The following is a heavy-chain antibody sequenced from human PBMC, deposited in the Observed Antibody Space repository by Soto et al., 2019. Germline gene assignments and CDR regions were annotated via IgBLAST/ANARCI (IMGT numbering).Heavy chain of an antibody. Sequence: EVQLLESGGGLVQPGGSLRLSCAASGFTFSSYAMSWVRQTPGKGLEWVSGVLGGGGSTFYADSVKGRFTISRDNSKNTLYVQMNSLGVEDTAIYYCARKGPPRDAFDIWGQGTMVTVSS. CDR2: VLGGGGST. V-gene: IGHV3-23*01. J-gene: IGHJ3*02. CDR1: GFTFSSYA. CDR3: ARKGPPRDAFDI.